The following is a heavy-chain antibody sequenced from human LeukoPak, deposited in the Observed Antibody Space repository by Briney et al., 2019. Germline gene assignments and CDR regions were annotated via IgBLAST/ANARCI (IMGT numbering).Heavy chain of an antibody. CDR2: INPNSGGT. V-gene: IGHV1-2*02. CDR3: ATTLHIVVVTWHAFDI. D-gene: IGHD2-21*02. Sequence: ASVKVSCKASGYNFTGYYIHWVRQAPGQGLEWMGWINPNSGGTNYAPTFQGRVTMTRDTSISTAYMELSRLTSDDTTIYYCATTLHIVVVTWHAFDIWGQGTMVTVSS. CDR1: GYNFTGYY. J-gene: IGHJ3*02.